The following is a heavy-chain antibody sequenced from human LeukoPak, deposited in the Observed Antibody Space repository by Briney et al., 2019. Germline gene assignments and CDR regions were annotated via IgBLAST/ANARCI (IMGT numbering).Heavy chain of an antibody. V-gene: IGHV3-74*01. D-gene: IGHD3-22*01. CDR1: GFTFSTYW. CDR2: IKSDGST. Sequence: GGSLRLSCAASGFTFSTYWMHWVRQAPGKGLVWVSRIKSDGSTNYADSVKGRFTISRDNAKNTVSLQMNSLRPEDTGVYYCVRLRRNSDTSGFYYYYDFWGQGTLVTVSS. J-gene: IGHJ4*02. CDR3: VRLRRNSDTSGFYYYYDF.